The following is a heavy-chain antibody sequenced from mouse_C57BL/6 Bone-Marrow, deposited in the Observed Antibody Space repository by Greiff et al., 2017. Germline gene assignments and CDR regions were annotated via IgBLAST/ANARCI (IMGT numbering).Heavy chain of an antibody. D-gene: IGHD2-3*01. CDR2: IYPSGSET. J-gene: IGHJ2*01. V-gene: IGHV1-61*01. CDR1: GYTFTSYW. CDR3: ARGYYSYYFDY. Sequence: QVQLQQPGAELVRPGSSVKLSCKASGYTFTSYWMDWVKQRPGQGLEWIGNIYPSGSETHYNQKFKDKATLAVDTSTSTAYMQRSSLTSEDSAVYYCARGYYSYYFDYWGQGTTLTVSS.